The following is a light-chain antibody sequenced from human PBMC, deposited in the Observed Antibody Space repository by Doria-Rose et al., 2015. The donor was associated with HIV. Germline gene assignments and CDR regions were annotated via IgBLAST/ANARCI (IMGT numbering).Light chain of an antibody. V-gene: IGKV3-20*01. CDR3: HQYGTSWT. CDR1: QGFSSTY. CDR2: DGS. J-gene: IGKJ1*01. Sequence: TQSPGTLSLSPGERAPLSCRASQGFSSTYLAWYQQKPGQAPSLLIYDGSTRSTGIPDRFSASGSGTDFTLTINRLEPEDFALYYCHQYGTSWTFGQGTKVEI.